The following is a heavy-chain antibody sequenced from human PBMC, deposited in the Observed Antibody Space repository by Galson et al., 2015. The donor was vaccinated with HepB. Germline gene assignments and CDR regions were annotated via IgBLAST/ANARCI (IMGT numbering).Heavy chain of an antibody. CDR3: AKELGGQWLEKYYFDH. V-gene: IGHV3-74*01. CDR2: INMDGSTT. CDR1: GFTFSGCW. J-gene: IGHJ4*02. Sequence: SLRLSCAASGFTFSGCWMHWVRQIPGKGLVWVSRINMDGSTTVYADSVMGRFTISRDNAENTLYLQMNSLRAEDTALYYCAKELGGQWLEKYYFDHWGQGTLVTVSS. D-gene: IGHD6-19*01.